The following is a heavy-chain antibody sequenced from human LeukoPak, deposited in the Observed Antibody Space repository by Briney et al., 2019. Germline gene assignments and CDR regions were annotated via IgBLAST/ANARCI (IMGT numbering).Heavy chain of an antibody. Sequence: PGGSLRLTCAASGFTFSSYGMTWVRQAPGKGLEWVSAMSGSGGSTYYADSVKGRFTISRDNSNNTLYLQMNSLRAEDTAVYYCAKVGSSWYAMGDNWFDSWGQGSLVTVSS. CDR2: MSGSGGST. D-gene: IGHD6-13*01. V-gene: IGHV3-23*01. J-gene: IGHJ5*01. CDR3: AKVGSSWYAMGDNWFDS. CDR1: GFTFSSYG.